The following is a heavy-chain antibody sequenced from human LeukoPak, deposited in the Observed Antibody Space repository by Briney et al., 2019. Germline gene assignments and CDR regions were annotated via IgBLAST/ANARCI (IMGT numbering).Heavy chain of an antibody. J-gene: IGHJ4*02. Sequence: SVKVSCKASGGTFSSYAISWVRQAPGQGLEWMGGIIPIFGTANYAQKFQGRVTITTDESTSTAYMELSSLRSEDTAVYYCTRRGSNWNYYFDYWGQGTLVTVSS. V-gene: IGHV1-69*05. CDR3: TRRGSNWNYYFDY. CDR1: GGTFSSYA. CDR2: IIPIFGTA. D-gene: IGHD1-7*01.